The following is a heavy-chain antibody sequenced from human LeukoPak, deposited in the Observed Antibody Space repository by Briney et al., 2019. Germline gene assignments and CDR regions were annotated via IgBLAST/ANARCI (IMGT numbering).Heavy chain of an antibody. CDR2: INHSGST. CDR3: GIYYYNSSGYHDY. Sequence: SETLSLTCAVYGGSFSGYYWSWIRQPPGKGLEWIGEINHSGSTNYNPSLKSRVTISGDRSKNQFSLNLNSVTAADTAVYYCGIYYYNSSGYHDYWGQGALVTVSS. D-gene: IGHD3-22*01. V-gene: IGHV4-34*01. CDR1: GGSFSGYY. J-gene: IGHJ4*02.